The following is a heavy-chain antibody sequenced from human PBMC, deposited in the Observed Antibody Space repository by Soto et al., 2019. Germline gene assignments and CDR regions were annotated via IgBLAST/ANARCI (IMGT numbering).Heavy chain of an antibody. CDR1: GFTFSSYA. Sequence: GGSLRLSCAASGFTFSSYAMSWVRQAPGKGLEWVSAISGSGGSTYYADSVKGRFTISRDNSKNTLYLQMNSLRAEDTAVYYCAKDLDILTCYYTPRDFYYYYCMDVWGQGTTVTVSS. CDR2: ISGSGGST. J-gene: IGHJ6*02. CDR3: AKDLDILTCYYTPRDFYYYYCMDV. D-gene: IGHD3-9*01. V-gene: IGHV3-23*01.